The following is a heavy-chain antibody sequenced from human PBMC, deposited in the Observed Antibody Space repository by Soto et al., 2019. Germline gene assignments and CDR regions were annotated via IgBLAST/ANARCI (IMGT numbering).Heavy chain of an antibody. V-gene: IGHV3-11*01. CDR2: ISSSGTSI. J-gene: IGHJ4*02. CDR1: GFTFSDYY. D-gene: IGHD3-3*01. Sequence: PGGSLRLSCPASGFTFSDYYMSWIRQAPGKGLEWVSHISSSGTSIYYADSVKGRFTISRDNAKNSLYLQMNSLRAEDTAVYYCARDLGVVLLSPSFFDYWGQGTLVTVSS. CDR3: ARDLGVVLLSPSFFDY.